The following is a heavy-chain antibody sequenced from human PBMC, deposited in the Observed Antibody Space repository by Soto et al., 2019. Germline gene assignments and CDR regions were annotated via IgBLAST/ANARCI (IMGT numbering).Heavy chain of an antibody. CDR3: ARVFKSYGMDV. D-gene: IGHD3-10*01. J-gene: IGHJ6*02. V-gene: IGHV3-33*01. CDR2: IWDDGSEK. CDR1: GFTFRSYG. Sequence: LRLSCAASGFTFRSYGMHWVRQAPGKGLEWVAIIWDDGSEKYYVDSVRGRFTISRDDSKRTVYLQMTSLRAEDTAVYYCARVFKSYGMDVWGRGTTVTVSS.